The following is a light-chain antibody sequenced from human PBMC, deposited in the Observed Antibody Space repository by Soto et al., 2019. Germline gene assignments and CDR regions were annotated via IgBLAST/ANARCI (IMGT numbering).Light chain of an antibody. CDR3: QQYVSWT. CDR1: QSISSNH. V-gene: IGKV3-20*01. Sequence: EIVLTQSPGTLSVSPGERATLSCRASQSISSNHLAWYQQKPGQAPSLLIYGASSRATGIPDRFSGSGSGTDFTPTISGLEPEDSAIYYCQQYVSWTFGQGTKVEIK. CDR2: GAS. J-gene: IGKJ1*01.